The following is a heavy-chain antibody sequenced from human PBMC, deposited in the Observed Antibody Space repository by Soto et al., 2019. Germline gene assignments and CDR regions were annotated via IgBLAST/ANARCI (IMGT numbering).Heavy chain of an antibody. Sequence: QVQLVQSGAEVKKPGASVKVSCKASGYTFTSYGISWVRQAPGQGLEWMGWISAYNGNTNYAQKLQGRVTMTTDTSTSTAYMELRSLRSEDTAVYYCARLRDILTCYGAYSLVPFDPWGQGTLVTVSS. CDR1: GYTFTSYG. D-gene: IGHD3-9*01. CDR2: ISAYNGNT. V-gene: IGHV1-18*01. J-gene: IGHJ5*02. CDR3: ARLRDILTCYGAYSLVPFDP.